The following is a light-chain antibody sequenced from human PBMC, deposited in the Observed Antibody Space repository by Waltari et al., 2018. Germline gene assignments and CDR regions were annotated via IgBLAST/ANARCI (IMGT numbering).Light chain of an antibody. V-gene: IGLV1-40*01. J-gene: IGLJ3*02. CDR1: XXNLGANYD. Sequence: QSVLTQPPSVSGAPGQRVTIACTGTXXNLGANYDVHWYQQLPGTAPKLRIPDNNKRPSGVPDRFSGSKSGPSASLAITGLQAEDEADYYCQSYDSDLSGVVFGGGTKVTVL. CDR2: DNN. CDR3: QSYDSDLSGVV.